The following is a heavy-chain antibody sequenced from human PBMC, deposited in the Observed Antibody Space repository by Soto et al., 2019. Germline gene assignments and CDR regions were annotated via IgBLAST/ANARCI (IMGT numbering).Heavy chain of an antibody. D-gene: IGHD3-22*01. J-gene: IGHJ4*02. V-gene: IGHV3-23*01. CDR1: GVSVNILA. CDR2: ISGGGCST. Sequence: WWSLGLACAASGVSVNILAVNGFLQAPGKGLEWVSGISGGGCSTYYADSVKGRFTISRDNSNNTLYLQMNSLRAEDTAVYYCAQDTTYYDSSRQFESWGQGPLVTV. CDR3: AQDTTYYDSSRQFES.